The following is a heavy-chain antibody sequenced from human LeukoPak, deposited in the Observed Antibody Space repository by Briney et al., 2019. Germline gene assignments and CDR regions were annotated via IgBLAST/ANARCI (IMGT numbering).Heavy chain of an antibody. Sequence: ASVKVSCKAPGYTFTGYYMHWVRQAPGQGLEWMGWINPNSGGTNYAQKFQGRVTMTRDTSISTAYMELSRLRSDDTAVYYCARVPPSVYYCDSSGPSGFDPWGQGTLVTVSS. CDR3: ARVPPSVYYCDSSGPSGFDP. V-gene: IGHV1-2*02. CDR2: INPNSGGT. J-gene: IGHJ5*02. D-gene: IGHD3-22*01. CDR1: GYTFTGYY.